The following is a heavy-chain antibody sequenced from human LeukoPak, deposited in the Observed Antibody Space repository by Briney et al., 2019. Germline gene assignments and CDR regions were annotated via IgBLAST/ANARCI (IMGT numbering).Heavy chain of an antibody. CDR2: INHSGST. Sequence: SETLSLSCAVYGGSFSGYYWSWIRQPPGKGLEWIGEINHSGSTNYNPSLKSRVTISVDTSKNQFSLKLSSVTAADTAVYYCARGSLPAMVRGVPTLDYWGQGTLVTVSS. CDR3: ARGSLPAMVRGVPTLDY. D-gene: IGHD3-10*01. J-gene: IGHJ4*02. V-gene: IGHV4-34*01. CDR1: GGSFSGYY.